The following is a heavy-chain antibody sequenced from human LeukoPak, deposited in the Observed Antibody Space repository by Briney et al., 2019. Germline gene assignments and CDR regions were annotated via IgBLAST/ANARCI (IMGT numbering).Heavy chain of an antibody. CDR3: TTRRLYCTSSTCSRSRVAY. CDR1: GFIFSIYS. V-gene: IGHV3-15*01. D-gene: IGHD2-2*01. Sequence: PGGSLRLSCAASGFIFSIYSINWVRQAPGKGLEWVGRIKGKTDGGTRDYAAPVKGRFTISRDDSKNTLDLQMNSLKTEDTAVYYCTTRRLYCTSSTCSRSRVAYWGQGTLVTVSS. CDR2: IKGKTDGGTR. J-gene: IGHJ4*02.